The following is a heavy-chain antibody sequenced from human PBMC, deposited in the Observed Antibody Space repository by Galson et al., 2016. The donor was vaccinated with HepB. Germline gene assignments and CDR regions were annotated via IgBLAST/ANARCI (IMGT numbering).Heavy chain of an antibody. V-gene: IGHV1-8*01. CDR1: GYYFTSYD. CDR2: MNTNDGGS. Sequence: SVKVSCKASGYYFTSYDINWVRQVPGQGLEWMGWMNTNDGGSGCIQKFQGRVTLTRDTSMSTAYMELNSLTSDDSAIYYCTRARGSGFRVVPDYWGQGTVITVSS. J-gene: IGHJ4*02. CDR3: TRARGSGFRVVPDY. D-gene: IGHD3-3*01.